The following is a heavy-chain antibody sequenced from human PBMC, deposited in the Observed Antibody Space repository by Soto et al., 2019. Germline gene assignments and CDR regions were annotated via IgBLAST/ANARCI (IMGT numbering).Heavy chain of an antibody. CDR2: ISSSSSTI. CDR1: GFTFSSYS. Sequence: GGSLRLSCAASGFTFSSYSMNWVRQAPGKGLEWVSYISSSSSTIYYADSVKGRFTISRDNAKNSLYLQMNSLRDEDTAVYYCARPPLPIIAAAAPSDYWGQGTLVTVSS. J-gene: IGHJ4*02. D-gene: IGHD6-13*01. CDR3: ARPPLPIIAAAAPSDY. V-gene: IGHV3-48*02.